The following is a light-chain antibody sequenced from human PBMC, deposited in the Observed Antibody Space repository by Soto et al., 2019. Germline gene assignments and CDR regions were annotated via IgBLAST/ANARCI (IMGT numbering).Light chain of an antibody. J-gene: IGKJ3*01. V-gene: IGKV3-11*01. CDR1: QSVSSY. CDR3: QQRSNWPPT. CDR2: EAS. Sequence: ESVLTQSPGILSLSTGERASLSCGASQSVSSYLAWYQQKPGQAPRLLMYEASNRATGIPARFSGGGSGTDFTLTISSLEPEDFAVYYCQQRSNWPPTFGPGTKVDIK.